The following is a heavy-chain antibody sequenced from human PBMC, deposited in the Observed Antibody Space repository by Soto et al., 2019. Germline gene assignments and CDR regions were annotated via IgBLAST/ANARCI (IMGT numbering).Heavy chain of an antibody. CDR3: ARDWGYSSSSRYYGMDV. D-gene: IGHD6-6*01. V-gene: IGHV4-31*03. CDR1: GFSVSSNSYS. J-gene: IGHJ6*02. CDR2: IYYSGST. Sequence: SETLSLTCTVSGFSVSSNSYSWGWIRQHPGKGLEWIGYIYYSGSTYYNPSLKSRVTISVDTSKNQFSLKLSSVTAADTAVYYCARDWGYSSSSRYYGMDVWGQGTTVTVSS.